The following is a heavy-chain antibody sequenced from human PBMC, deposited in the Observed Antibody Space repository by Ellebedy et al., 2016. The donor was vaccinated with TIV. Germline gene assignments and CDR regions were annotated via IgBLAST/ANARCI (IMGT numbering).Heavy chain of an antibody. CDR3: ARGLYDSGWYNWFDP. CDR1: GFTVSDSY. J-gene: IGHJ5*02. V-gene: IGHV3-64*02. D-gene: IGHD6-19*01. CDR2: INGNGDST. Sequence: GESLKISCAASGFTVSDSYMSWVRQAPGKGPEYVSAINGNGDSTFYADSVEGRFTISRDNSKNTLYLQMNTLRAEDTAVYYCARGLYDSGWYNWFDPWGQGTLVTVSS.